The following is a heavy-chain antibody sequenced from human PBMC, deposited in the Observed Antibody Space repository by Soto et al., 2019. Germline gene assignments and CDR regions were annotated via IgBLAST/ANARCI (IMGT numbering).Heavy chain of an antibody. CDR2: VIPIFGTA. CDR1: GCTFSSYA. CDR3: ARFVTVPYGMDV. V-gene: IGHV1-69*01. J-gene: IGHJ6*02. D-gene: IGHD4-4*01. Sequence: QVQLVQSGAEVKKPGSSVKVSCKASGCTFSSYAISWVRQAPGQRLEWMGGVIPIFGTANYAQKFQGRVTSTAVESTSKAYMELSSLRSEDTAWYYCARFVTVPYGMDVWGQGTTVTVSS.